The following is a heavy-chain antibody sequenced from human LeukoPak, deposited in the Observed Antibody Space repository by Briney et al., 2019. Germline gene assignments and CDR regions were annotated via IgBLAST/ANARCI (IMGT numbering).Heavy chain of an antibody. CDR3: ARDDTILRGILPY. CDR2: IYYSGST. V-gene: IGHV4-31*03. J-gene: IGHJ4*02. D-gene: IGHD3-10*01. CDR1: GGSIRSGGYY. Sequence: SEILSLTCTVSGGSIRSGGYYWSWIRQHPGKGLEWIGYIYYSGSTYYNPSLKSRVTISIDSSRNQFSLNLTSVTAADTAVYYCARDDTILRGILPYWGQGTLVTVSS.